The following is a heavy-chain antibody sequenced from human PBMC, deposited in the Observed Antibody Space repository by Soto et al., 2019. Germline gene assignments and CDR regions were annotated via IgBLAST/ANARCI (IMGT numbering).Heavy chain of an antibody. D-gene: IGHD3-10*01. CDR3: ARGVYGSGNYYTGPSAFDI. CDR1: GGTLSDHG. J-gene: IGHJ3*02. CDR2: TIPVFNTA. Sequence: QVQLEQSGAEVKKPGSSVKISCKASGGTLSDHGVSWLRQAPGQGLEWVGGTIPVFNTANYAPKFQGSVTIAADKSTNIAYMELGSLRSDDTAFYYCARGVYGSGNYYTGPSAFDIWGQGTVVIVSS. V-gene: IGHV1-69*06.